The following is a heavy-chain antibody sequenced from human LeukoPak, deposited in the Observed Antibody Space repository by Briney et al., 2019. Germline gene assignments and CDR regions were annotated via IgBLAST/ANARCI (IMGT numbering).Heavy chain of an antibody. CDR2: IDSSGGYM. J-gene: IGHJ4*02. V-gene: IGHV3-21*06. CDR1: GFTFNTYS. CDR3: ARSARLMKGVVEVTALDD. D-gene: IGHD3-3*01. Sequence: GGSLRLSCEASGFTFNTYSMNWARQAPGKGLEWVSSIDSSGGYMFYADSVKGRFIISRDNAKDSLYLQMNSLRVEDTAVHYCARSARLMKGVVEVTALDDWGQGTLVTVSS.